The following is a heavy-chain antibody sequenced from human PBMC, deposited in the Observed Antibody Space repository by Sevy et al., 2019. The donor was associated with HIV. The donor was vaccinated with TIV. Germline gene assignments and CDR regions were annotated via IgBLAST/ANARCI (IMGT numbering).Heavy chain of an antibody. D-gene: IGHD1-1*01. CDR2: SGGSRSTI. V-gene: IGHV3-48*01. Sequence: GGSLRLSCAASGFTFSIYTMNWVRQAPGKGLEWLSYSGGSRSTISYADSVKGRFTISRDTANNTLYLQMNNLRAEDTSGYYCVRDNNWAFDYWGQGTPVTVSS. J-gene: IGHJ4*02. CDR3: VRDNNWAFDY. CDR1: GFTFSIYT.